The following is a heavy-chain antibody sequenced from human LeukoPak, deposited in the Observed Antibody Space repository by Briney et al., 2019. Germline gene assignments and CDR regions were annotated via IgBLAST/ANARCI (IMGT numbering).Heavy chain of an antibody. CDR3: ARADSSGYYAIDY. CDR1: GYTFTSYY. J-gene: IGHJ4*02. CDR2: INPSGGST. V-gene: IGHV1-46*01. Sequence: ASVKVSCKASGYTFTSYYMHWVRQAPGQGPEWMGIINPSGGSTSYAQKFQGRVTMTRDTSTGTVYMELSSLRSEDTAVYYCARADSSGYYAIDYWGQGTLVTVSS. D-gene: IGHD3-22*01.